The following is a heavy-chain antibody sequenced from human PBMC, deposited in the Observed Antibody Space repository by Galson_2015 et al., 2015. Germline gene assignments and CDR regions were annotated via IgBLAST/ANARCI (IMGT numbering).Heavy chain of an antibody. Sequence: SLRLSCAASGFTFSGYSMNWVRQAPGKGLEWVSSISSSSSYVYYADSVKGRFTISRDNAKNSLYLQMNSLRADDTAVYYCARAPTVTTRVVDSWGQGTLVAVSS. D-gene: IGHD4-17*01. CDR2: ISSSSSYV. CDR3: ARAPTVTTRVVDS. CDR1: GFTFSGYS. V-gene: IGHV3-21*01. J-gene: IGHJ4*02.